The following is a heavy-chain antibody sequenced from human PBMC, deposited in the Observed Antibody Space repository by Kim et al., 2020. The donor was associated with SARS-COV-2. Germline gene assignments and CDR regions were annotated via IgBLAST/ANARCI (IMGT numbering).Heavy chain of an antibody. D-gene: IGHD3-9*01. Sequence: AQKFQGRVTMTEDTSTDTAYMELSSLRSEDTAVYYCALLRYFDWLLGLGYWGQGTLVTVSS. CDR3: ALLRYFDWLLGLGY. V-gene: IGHV1-24*01. J-gene: IGHJ4*02.